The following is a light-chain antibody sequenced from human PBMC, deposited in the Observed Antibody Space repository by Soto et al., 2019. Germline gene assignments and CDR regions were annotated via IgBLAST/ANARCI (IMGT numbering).Light chain of an antibody. CDR3: SSYTSSSTL. V-gene: IGLV2-14*01. J-gene: IGLJ1*01. CDR1: SSDVGSYNY. CDR2: EVS. Sequence: QSALTQPASVSGSPGQSITISCAGTSSDVGSYNYVSWYQQHPGKAPKLMIYEVSNRPSGVSSRSSGSKSGNTASLTISGLQAEDEADYYFSSYTSSSTLFGTGTKVTVL.